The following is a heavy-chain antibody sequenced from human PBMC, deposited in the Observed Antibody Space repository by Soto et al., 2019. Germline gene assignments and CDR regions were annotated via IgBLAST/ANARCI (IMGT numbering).Heavy chain of an antibody. D-gene: IGHD2-15*01. CDR3: GRVVEGATRHTDFDS. Sequence: SEPLCLTGAVYGGSFSGYYWSWIRQTPGKGLEFIGRVNHSGSTNYNPSLKSRVTVSIDTSNNQFSLRVNSVTAADTAVYYCGRVVEGATRHTDFDSWGQGILVTVSS. J-gene: IGHJ5*01. CDR2: VNHSGST. CDR1: GGSFSGYY. V-gene: IGHV4-34*01.